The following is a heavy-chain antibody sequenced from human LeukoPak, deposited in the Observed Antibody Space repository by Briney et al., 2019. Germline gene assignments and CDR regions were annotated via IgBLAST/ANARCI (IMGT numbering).Heavy chain of an antibody. CDR1: GFTFSDYY. J-gene: IGHJ4*02. Sequence: KSGGSLRLSCAASGFTFSDYYMSWIRQAPGKGLEWVSYISSSGSSIYYADSVKGRITIPRDNAKNSLYLKMNSLRGEDTGVYYCARGQNGCDYWGQGTLVTVSS. CDR2: ISSSGSSI. V-gene: IGHV3-11*04. CDR3: ARGQNGCDY. D-gene: IGHD2-8*01.